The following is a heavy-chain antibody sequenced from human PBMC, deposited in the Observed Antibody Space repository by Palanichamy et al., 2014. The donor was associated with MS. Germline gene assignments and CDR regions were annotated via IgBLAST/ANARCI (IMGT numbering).Heavy chain of an antibody. CDR1: GFSFSSYA. CDR2: ISGSDSSA. V-gene: IGHV3-23*04. CDR3: AIPRGMTPSSKGWFDP. D-gene: IGHD2-15*01. J-gene: IGHJ5*02. Sequence: EVQLVESGGGLVQPGGSLRLSCAASGFSFSSYAMSWVRQGTGKGLEWVSGISGSDSSARYADFVEGRFTISKDNSKNTLYLQMNSLRAEDTAVYYCAIPRGMTPSSKGWFDPWGQGTLVAVSS.